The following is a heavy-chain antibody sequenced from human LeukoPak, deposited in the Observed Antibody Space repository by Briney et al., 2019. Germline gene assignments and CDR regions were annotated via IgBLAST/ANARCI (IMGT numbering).Heavy chain of an antibody. CDR1: GYTFTGYY. CDR3: ASAAYSSGRAHAFDI. CDR2: INPNSGGT. V-gene: IGHV1-2*02. Sequence: ASVKVSCKASGYTFTGYYMHWVRQAPGQGLEWVGWINPNSGGTNYAQKFQGSVTMTRDTSISTAYMELSRLRSDDTAVYYCASAAYSSGRAHAFDIWGQGTMVTVSS. J-gene: IGHJ3*02. D-gene: IGHD6-19*01.